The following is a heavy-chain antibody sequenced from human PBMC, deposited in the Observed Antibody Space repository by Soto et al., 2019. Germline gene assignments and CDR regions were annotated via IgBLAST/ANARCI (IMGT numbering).Heavy chain of an antibody. CDR1: GFTFRTFG. CDR2: IWNDGSKK. V-gene: IGHV3-33*01. Sequence: QVLLVETGGGVVQPGRSLRLSCAASGFTFRTFGIHWVRQAPGKGPEWLSVIWNDGSKKFYADYVRGRFTISRDNSKNTLYLQMDSLRPEDTAVYYCVTGNQSFFDYWGQGTLVIVSS. CDR3: VTGNQSFFDY. J-gene: IGHJ4*02. D-gene: IGHD1-1*01.